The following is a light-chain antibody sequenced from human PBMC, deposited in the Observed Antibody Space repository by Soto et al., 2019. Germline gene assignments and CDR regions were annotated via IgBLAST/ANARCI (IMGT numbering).Light chain of an antibody. Sequence: DIQMTQSPSTLSASVGDRVTVTCRASQSISTSLAWFQQKPGKATNLRIYKASSLESGVPSRFSGSGSGTDFTLTISSLQPDDFATYYCQQYNSSSRTFGQGTKVDI. CDR3: QQYNSSSRT. J-gene: IGKJ1*01. CDR1: QSISTS. V-gene: IGKV1-5*03. CDR2: KAS.